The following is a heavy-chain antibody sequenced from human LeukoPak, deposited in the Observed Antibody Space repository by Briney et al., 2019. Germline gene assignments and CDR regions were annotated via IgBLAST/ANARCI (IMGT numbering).Heavy chain of an antibody. V-gene: IGHV3-23*01. CDR3: AKGYYGSGSYGWFDY. CDR2: ISGSGGST. Sequence: GGSLRLSCAASGFTFSSYAMSWVRQAPGKGLEWVSAISGSGGSTYYADSVKGRFTISRDNSKNTLFLHMNSLRAEDTAVYSCAKGYYGSGSYGWFDYWGQGALVTVSS. CDR1: GFTFSSYA. D-gene: IGHD3-10*01. J-gene: IGHJ4*02.